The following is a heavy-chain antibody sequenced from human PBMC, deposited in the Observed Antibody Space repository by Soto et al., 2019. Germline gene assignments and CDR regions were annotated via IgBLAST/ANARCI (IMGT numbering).Heavy chain of an antibody. D-gene: IGHD2-2*01. Sequence: SWALSLTSTVSGSSITSGSYWACTWRPPRKGPEWIASIYQGGNTFYSPSLKSRITISVDTSNNQFSLKLTSVTAADTAVYYCARVHVMVVAGSTFDYWSHGTLVTVSS. V-gene: IGHV4-38-2*02. CDR3: ARVHVMVVAGSTFDY. CDR1: GSSITSGSY. CDR2: IYQGGNT. J-gene: IGHJ4*03.